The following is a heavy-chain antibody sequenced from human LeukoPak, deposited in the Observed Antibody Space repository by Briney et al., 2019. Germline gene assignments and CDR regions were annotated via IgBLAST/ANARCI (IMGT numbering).Heavy chain of an antibody. V-gene: IGHV1-18*01. CDR3: ASPRGYSYDLDY. CDR2: ISAYNGNT. D-gene: IGHD5-18*01. J-gene: IGHJ4*02. CDR1: GYSFTSYG. Sequence: ASVKVSSKASGYSFTSYGITWVRQAPGQGLEWMGWISAYNGNTNYAQKLQGRVTMTTDTSTSTAYMELRSLRSDDTAVYYCASPRGYSYDLDYWGQGTLVTVSS.